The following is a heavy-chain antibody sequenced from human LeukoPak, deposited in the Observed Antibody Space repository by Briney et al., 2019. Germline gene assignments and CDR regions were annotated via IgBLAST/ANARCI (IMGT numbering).Heavy chain of an antibody. CDR2: ISYDGSNK. V-gene: IGHV3-30*18. Sequence: GRSLRLSCAASGFTFSSYGMHWVRQAPGKGLEWVAVISYDGSNKYYADSVKGRFTISRDNSKNTLYLQMNSLTAGDTAVYYCAKDYGSSGLDYWGQGTLVTVSS. D-gene: IGHD3-22*01. J-gene: IGHJ4*02. CDR3: AKDYGSSGLDY. CDR1: GFTFSSYG.